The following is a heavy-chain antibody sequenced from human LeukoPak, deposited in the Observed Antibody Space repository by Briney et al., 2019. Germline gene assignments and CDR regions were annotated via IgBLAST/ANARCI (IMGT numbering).Heavy chain of an antibody. V-gene: IGHV3-23*01. CDR2: ISGSGGST. CDR3: AKGGPSYWQQLAPYFDY. J-gene: IGHJ4*02. CDR1: GFTFSSYG. D-gene: IGHD6-13*01. Sequence: PGGSLRLSCAASGFTFSSYGMSWVRQAPGKGLEWVSAISGSGGSTYYADSVKGRFTISRDNSKNTLYLQMNSLRAEDTAVYYCAKGGPSYWQQLAPYFDYWGQGTLVTVSS.